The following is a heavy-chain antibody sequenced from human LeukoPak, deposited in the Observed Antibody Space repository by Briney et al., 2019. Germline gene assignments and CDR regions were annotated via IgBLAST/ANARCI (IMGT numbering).Heavy chain of an antibody. CDR2: ISPNSGSTI. Sequence: GGSLRLSCAASGFTFSDYYMGWVRQAPGKGLEWVSYISPNSGSTIYYADSVKGRFTISRDNAKNSLYLQMNSLRAEDTAVYYCARLSDYDSSGSLVIWGQGTMVTVSS. V-gene: IGHV3-11*01. D-gene: IGHD3-22*01. J-gene: IGHJ3*02. CDR1: GFTFSDYY. CDR3: ARLSDYDSSGSLVI.